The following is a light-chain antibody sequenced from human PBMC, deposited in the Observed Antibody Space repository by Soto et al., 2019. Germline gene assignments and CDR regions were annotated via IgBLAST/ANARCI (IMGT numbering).Light chain of an antibody. CDR3: QHYTVWPPWT. Sequence: EMGMTQSASTLSVSPEARVTLSCRASQNVRRNIAWYQQKPGQAPSLLTFGAITRATGIPARFSGSGSGTEFTLTISSLQSEDSAIHYCQHYTVWPPWTLGQGTK. CDR2: GAI. CDR1: QNVRRN. V-gene: IGKV3-15*01. J-gene: IGKJ1*01.